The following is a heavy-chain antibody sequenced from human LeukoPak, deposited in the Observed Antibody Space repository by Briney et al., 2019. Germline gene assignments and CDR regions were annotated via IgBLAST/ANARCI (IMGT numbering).Heavy chain of an antibody. D-gene: IGHD6-19*01. Sequence: GGSLRLSCAASGFTFSRYSMNWVRQAPGKGLEWVSSISDDGKYIYYADSVKGRFSISRDNAKSSLYLQMNSLRAEDTAVYYCAKETYSSGWWRDGYGMDVWGQGTTVTVSS. V-gene: IGHV3-21*01. J-gene: IGHJ6*02. CDR1: GFTFSRYS. CDR3: AKETYSSGWWRDGYGMDV. CDR2: ISDDGKYI.